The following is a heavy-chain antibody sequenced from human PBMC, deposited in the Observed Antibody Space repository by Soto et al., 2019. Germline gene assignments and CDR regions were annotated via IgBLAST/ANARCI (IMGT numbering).Heavy chain of an antibody. D-gene: IGHD4-4*01. CDR2: INHSGST. Sequence: PSETLSLTCAVYGGSFSGYYWSWIRQPPGNGLEWIGEINHSGSTNYNPSLKSRVTISVDTSKNQFSLRLSSVTAADTAVYYCARLVTVTTDYYYGMDVWGQGTTVTVSS. CDR3: ARLVTVTTDYYYGMDV. V-gene: IGHV4-34*01. CDR1: GGSFSGYY. J-gene: IGHJ6*02.